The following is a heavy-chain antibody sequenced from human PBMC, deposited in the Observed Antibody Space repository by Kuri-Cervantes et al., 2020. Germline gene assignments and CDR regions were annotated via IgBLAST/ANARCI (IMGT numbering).Heavy chain of an antibody. D-gene: IGHD6-19*01. CDR1: GFTFSSYA. V-gene: IGHV3-23*01. Sequence: GESLKISCAASGFTFSSYAMSWVRQAPGKGLEWVSAISGSGGSTYYADSVKGRFIISRDNSKNTVYLQVNSLRVEDTALYYCAKVGSIAVAGPLNFHYYMDVWGKGTAVTVSS. CDR3: AKVGSIAVAGPLNFHYYMDV. CDR2: ISGSGGST. J-gene: IGHJ6*03.